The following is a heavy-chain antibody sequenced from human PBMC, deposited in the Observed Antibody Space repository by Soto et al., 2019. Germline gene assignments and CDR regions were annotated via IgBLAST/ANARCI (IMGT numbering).Heavy chain of an antibody. D-gene: IGHD2-2*02. Sequence: SETLSLTCAVYGGSFSGYYWSWIRQPPGKGLEWIGEINHSGSTNYNPSLKSRVTISVDTSKNQFSLKLSSVTAADTAVYYCARGQRCSSTSCYTWAYYYYGMDVWGQGTTVTVSS. CDR3: ARGQRCSSTSCYTWAYYYYGMDV. CDR1: GGSFSGYY. J-gene: IGHJ6*02. V-gene: IGHV4-34*01. CDR2: INHSGST.